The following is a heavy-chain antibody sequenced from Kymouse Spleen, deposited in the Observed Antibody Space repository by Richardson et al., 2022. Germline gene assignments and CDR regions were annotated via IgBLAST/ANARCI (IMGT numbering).Heavy chain of an antibody. D-gene: IGHD1-7*01. CDR3: ASLNWNSLYYYYGMDV. Sequence: QLQLQESGPGLVKPSETLSLTCTVSGGSISSSSYYWGWIRQPPGKGLEWIGSIYYSGSTYYNPSLKSRVTISVDTSKNQFSLKLSSVTAADTAVYYCASLNWNSLYYYYGMDVWGQGTTVTVSS. V-gene: IGHV4-39*01. CDR1: GGSISSSSYY. J-gene: IGHJ6*02. CDR2: IYYSGST.